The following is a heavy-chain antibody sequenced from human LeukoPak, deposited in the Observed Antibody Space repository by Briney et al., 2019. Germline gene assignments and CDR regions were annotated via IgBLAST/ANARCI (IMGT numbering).Heavy chain of an antibody. D-gene: IGHD3-22*01. CDR2: IYYSGST. J-gene: IGHJ3*02. V-gene: IGHV4-31*03. CDR3: AREVGYYDSSTNAFDI. Sequence: SQTLSLTCTVSGGPISSGGYYWSWIRQHPGKGLEWIGYIYYSGSTYYNPSLKSRVTISVDTSKNQFSLKLSSVTAADTAVYYCAREVGYYDSSTNAFDIWGQGTMVTVSS. CDR1: GGPISSGGYY.